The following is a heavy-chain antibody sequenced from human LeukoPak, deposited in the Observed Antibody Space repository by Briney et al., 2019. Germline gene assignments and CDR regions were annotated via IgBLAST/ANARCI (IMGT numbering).Heavy chain of an antibody. CDR1: GGSISSCY. D-gene: IGHD6-13*01. J-gene: IGHJ5*02. CDR2: IYYSGST. Sequence: PSETLSLTCTVSGGSISSCYWSWIRQPPGKGVEWIGYIYYSGSTNYNPSLKSRVTISVDTSKNQFSLKLSSVTAADTAVYYCARQYSSSWLAWFDPWGQGTLVTVSS. CDR3: ARQYSSSWLAWFDP. V-gene: IGHV4-59*01.